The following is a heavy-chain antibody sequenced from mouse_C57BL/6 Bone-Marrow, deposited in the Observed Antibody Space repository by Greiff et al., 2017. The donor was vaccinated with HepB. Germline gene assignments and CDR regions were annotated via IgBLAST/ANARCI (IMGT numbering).Heavy chain of an antibody. Sequence: EVQLVESGPELVKPGASVKIPCKASGYTFTDYNMDWVKQSHGKSLEWIGDINPNNGGTIYNQKFKGKATLTVDKSSSTAYMELRSLTSEDTAVYYCARGRGTWFAYWGQGTLVTVSA. CDR3: ARGRGTWFAY. CDR1: GYTFTDYN. J-gene: IGHJ3*01. V-gene: IGHV1-18*01. CDR2: INPNNGGT.